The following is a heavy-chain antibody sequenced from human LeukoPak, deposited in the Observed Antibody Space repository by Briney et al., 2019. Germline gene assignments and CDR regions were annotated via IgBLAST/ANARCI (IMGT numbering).Heavy chain of an antibody. CDR3: ARGPPELLLDY. Sequence: GGSLRLSCAASGFTFSSYGMHWVRQAPGKGLEWVAVISYDGNKKYYADSVKGRFTISRDNSKNTLYLQMNSLRVEDTAVYYCARGPPELLLDYWGQGTLVTVSS. J-gene: IGHJ4*02. V-gene: IGHV3-30*03. CDR1: GFTFSSYG. CDR2: ISYDGNKK. D-gene: IGHD4-23*01.